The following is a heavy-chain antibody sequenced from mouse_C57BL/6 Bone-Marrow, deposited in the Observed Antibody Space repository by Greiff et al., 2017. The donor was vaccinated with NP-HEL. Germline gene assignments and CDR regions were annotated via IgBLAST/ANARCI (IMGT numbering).Heavy chain of an antibody. CDR3: ARSTGENFDY. Sequence: QVQLQQPGAELVRPGTSVKLSCKASGYTFTSYWMHWVKQRPGQGLEWIGVIDPSDSYTHYNQKFKGKATLTVDTSSSTAYMQLSSLTSEDSAVYYYARSTGENFDYWGQGTTLTVSS. J-gene: IGHJ2*01. CDR1: GYTFTSYW. V-gene: IGHV1-59*01. CDR2: IDPSDSYT.